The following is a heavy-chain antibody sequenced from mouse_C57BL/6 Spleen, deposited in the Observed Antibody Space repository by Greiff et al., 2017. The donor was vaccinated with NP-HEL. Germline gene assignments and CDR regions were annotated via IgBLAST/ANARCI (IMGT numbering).Heavy chain of an antibody. CDR2: ISSGGDYI. Sequence: EVQGVESGEGLVKPGGSLKLSCAASGFTFSSYAMSRVRQTPEKRLEWVAYISSGGDYIYYADTVKGRFTISRDNARNTLYLQMSSLKSEDTAMYYCTKKDDYDAMDYWGQGTSVTVSS. V-gene: IGHV5-9-1*02. CDR3: TKKDDYDAMDY. J-gene: IGHJ4*01. CDR1: GFTFSSYA.